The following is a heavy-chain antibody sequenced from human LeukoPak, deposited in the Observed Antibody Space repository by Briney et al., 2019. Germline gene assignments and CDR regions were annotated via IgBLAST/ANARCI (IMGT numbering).Heavy chain of an antibody. CDR1: GFTFSSYA. J-gene: IGHJ4*02. V-gene: IGHV3-23*01. CDR2: ISGSGGST. CDR3: AKDGDGSGSYYY. Sequence: PGGSLRLSCAASGFTFSSYAMSWARQAPGKGLEWVSAISGSGGSTYYADSVKGRFTISRDNSKNTLYLQMNSLRAEDTAVYYCAKDGDGSGSYYYWGQGTLVTVSS. D-gene: IGHD3-10*01.